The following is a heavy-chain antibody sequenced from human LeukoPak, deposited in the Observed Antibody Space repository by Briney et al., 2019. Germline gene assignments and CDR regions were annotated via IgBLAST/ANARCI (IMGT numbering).Heavy chain of an antibody. D-gene: IGHD1-26*01. Sequence: PSETLSLTCTVSGGSISSYYWNWIRQPAGKGLEWIGRIYPSGSTDYNPSLKSRVTMSVDTSKNQFSLKLSSVTAADTAVYYCAGEGGSYNCFDPWGQGTLVTVSS. CDR2: IYPSGST. CDR3: AGEGGSYNCFDP. J-gene: IGHJ5*02. V-gene: IGHV4-4*07. CDR1: GGSISSYY.